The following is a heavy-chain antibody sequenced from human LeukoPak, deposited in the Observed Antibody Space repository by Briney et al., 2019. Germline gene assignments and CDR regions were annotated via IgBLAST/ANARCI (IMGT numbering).Heavy chain of an antibody. CDR3: ARDTTYYDILTGYYGYYYYMDV. CDR2: ISSSSSYI. J-gene: IGHJ6*03. CDR1: GFTFSSYS. Sequence: GGSLRLSCAASGFTFSSYSMNWVRQAPGKGLEWVSSISSSSSYIYYADSVKGRFTISRDNAKNSLCLQMNSLRAEDTAVYYCARDTTYYDILTGYYGYYYYMDVWGKGTTVTVSS. V-gene: IGHV3-21*01. D-gene: IGHD3-9*01.